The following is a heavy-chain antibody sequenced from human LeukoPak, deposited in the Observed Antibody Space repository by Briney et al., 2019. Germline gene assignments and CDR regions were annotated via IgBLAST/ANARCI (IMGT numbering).Heavy chain of an antibody. D-gene: IGHD6-13*01. Sequence: HPGGSLRLSCAASGFTFRSYGMHWVRQAPGKGLEWVAVISYDGSNKYYADSVKGRFTISRDNSKNTLYLQMNSLRAEDTAVYYCAKDSGTAAAVHENYYYYYYMDVWGKGTTVTVSS. CDR1: GFTFRSYG. CDR2: ISYDGSNK. CDR3: AKDSGTAAAVHENYYYYYYMDV. J-gene: IGHJ6*03. V-gene: IGHV3-30*18.